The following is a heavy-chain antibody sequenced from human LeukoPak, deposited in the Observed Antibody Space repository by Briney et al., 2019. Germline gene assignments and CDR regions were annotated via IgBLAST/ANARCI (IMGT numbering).Heavy chain of an antibody. CDR2: VSGSGGST. J-gene: IGHJ4*02. CDR3: ARDRGVGNDGWYAGDY. D-gene: IGHD6-19*01. CDR1: GFTFSSYD. Sequence: PGGSLRLSCAAPGFTFSSYDMTWVRQAPGKGLEWVSAVSGSGGSTYYAESVKGRFTISRDNSKNTLFLQMNNLRAEDTAVYYRARDRGVGNDGWYAGDYWGQGTLVTVSS. V-gene: IGHV3-23*01.